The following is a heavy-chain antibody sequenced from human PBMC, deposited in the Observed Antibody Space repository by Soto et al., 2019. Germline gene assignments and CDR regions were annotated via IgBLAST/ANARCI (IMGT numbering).Heavy chain of an antibody. V-gene: IGHV1-69*15. CDR3: AKDGGADGYFGNWLDP. CDR1: GGTFSNDA. CDR2: IIPIFGTT. Sequence: QVQLVQSGAEVKKPGSSVKVSCKASGGTFSNDAITWVRQAPGQGLEWVGRIIPIFGTTNVAQKFQGRVTITADESPTTAYMELRGLRSDDTAVYYCAKDGGADGYFGNWLDPWGQGTLVTVSS. D-gene: IGHD5-12*01. J-gene: IGHJ5*02.